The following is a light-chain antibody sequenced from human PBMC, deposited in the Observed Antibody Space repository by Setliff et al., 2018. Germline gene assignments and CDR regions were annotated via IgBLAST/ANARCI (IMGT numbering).Light chain of an antibody. CDR3: QSYAGGLGGDV. V-gene: IGLV1-40*01. CDR2: HNN. J-gene: IGLJ1*01. CDR1: GAGFT. Sequence: QSVLTQPPSVSGAPGQRVSISCTGIGAGFTVHWYQQLPTTAPKLLISHNNNRPSGVPDRFSGSRSGTSASLVITGLQAEDEADYYCQSYAGGLGGDVFGGGTKGTVL.